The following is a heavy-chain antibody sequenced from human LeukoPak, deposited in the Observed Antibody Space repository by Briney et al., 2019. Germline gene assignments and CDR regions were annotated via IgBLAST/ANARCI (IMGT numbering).Heavy chain of an antibody. V-gene: IGHV6-1*01. J-gene: IGHJ4*02. CDR1: GDSVSSIRAA. CDR3: AREDRWQQFNTFDY. D-gene: IGHD5-24*01. CDR2: TYYRSKWYN. Sequence: SQTLSLTCAISGDSVSSIRAAWNWIRQSPSRGLEWLGRTYYRSKWYNDYAVSVKSRIIINPDTAKNQFSLQLTSVTPEDTAVYYCAREDRWQQFNTFDYWGQGTLVTVSS.